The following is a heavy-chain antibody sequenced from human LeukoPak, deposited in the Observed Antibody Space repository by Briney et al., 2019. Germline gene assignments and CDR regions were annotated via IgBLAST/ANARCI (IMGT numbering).Heavy chain of an antibody. CDR2: IYYSGST. CDR1: GASISSYY. CDR3: ARAPSYCSSSSCYVMAFDP. J-gene: IGHJ5*02. D-gene: IGHD2-2*01. V-gene: IGHV4-59*01. Sequence: SETLSLTCTVAGASISSYYCSWLQQPPGKGLEWSAFIYYSGSTNYNPSLKSRVTISIDTSKNQFSLKLGSVTAADTAVYYCARAPSYCSSSSCYVMAFDPWGQGTLVTVSS.